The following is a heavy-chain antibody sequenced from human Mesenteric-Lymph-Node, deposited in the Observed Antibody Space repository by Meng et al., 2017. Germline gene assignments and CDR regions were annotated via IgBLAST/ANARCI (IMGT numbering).Heavy chain of an antibody. Sequence: GESLKISCKGSGFTFTNYWIGWVRQMPGKGLEWMGIIHPGDSDVKYSPSFQGQVTFSADRSISTAFLQWSSLKASDTAMYYCEKLRYCSGATCYTPSDYWGQGTRVNVSS. CDR2: IHPGDSDV. CDR1: GFTFTNYW. D-gene: IGHD2-2*02. V-gene: IGHV5-51*01. CDR3: EKLRYCSGATCYTPSDY. J-gene: IGHJ4*02.